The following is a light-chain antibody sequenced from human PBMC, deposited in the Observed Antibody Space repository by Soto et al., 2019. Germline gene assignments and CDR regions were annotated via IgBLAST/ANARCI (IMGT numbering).Light chain of an antibody. CDR1: QSISSW. CDR3: QQYNSYSGT. Sequence: DIQMTQSPSTLSASVGDRVTITCRPSQSISSWLAWYQQKPGKAPKLLIYKASSLESGVPSRFSGSGSGTEFTLTISSLQPDDFATYYCQQYNSYSGTFGQGTKVDI. J-gene: IGKJ1*01. V-gene: IGKV1-5*03. CDR2: KAS.